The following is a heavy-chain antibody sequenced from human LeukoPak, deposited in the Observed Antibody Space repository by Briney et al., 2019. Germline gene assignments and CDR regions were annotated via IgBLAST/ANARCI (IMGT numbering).Heavy chain of an antibody. J-gene: IGHJ4*02. V-gene: IGHV3-21*01. CDR2: ISTSSSYI. CDR3: ARDHEEYCSGGSCSRFDY. CDR1: GFTFSRYS. D-gene: IGHD2-15*01. Sequence: GGSLRLSCAASGFTFSRYSMSCVRQAPGKGLEWVSSISTSSSYIYYADSVKGRFTISRDNARNSLYLQMNSLRAEDTAVYYCARDHEEYCSGGSCSRFDYWGQGTLVTVSS.